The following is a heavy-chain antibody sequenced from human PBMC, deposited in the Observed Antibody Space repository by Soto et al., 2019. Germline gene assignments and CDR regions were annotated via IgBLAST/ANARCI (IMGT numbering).Heavy chain of an antibody. V-gene: IGHV3-66*01. J-gene: IGHJ5*02. Sequence: EVQLVESGGGLVRPGGSLRLSCAASGITVSTSYMSWVRQAPGKGLEWVSLTYSGGATYYADSVKGRFSISRDNFNNTVYLQMNSLRAEDTAMYYCATSRLWFGELRSWGQGTLVTVSS. CDR3: ATSRLWFGELRS. CDR2: TYSGGAT. CDR1: GITVSTSY. D-gene: IGHD3-10*01.